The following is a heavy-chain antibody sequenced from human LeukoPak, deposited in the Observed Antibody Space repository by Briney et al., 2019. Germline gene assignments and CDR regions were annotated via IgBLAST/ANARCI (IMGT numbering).Heavy chain of an antibody. CDR2: ISGSGVNT. D-gene: IGHD3-22*01. J-gene: IGHJ4*02. CDR1: GFTFRSYG. Sequence: GGSLRLSCAASGFTFRSYGMTWVRQAPGKGLEWVSTISGSGVNTYYADSVKGRFTISRDNSKNTLYLQMNSLRAEDTAVYYCAKGRWDYYDSSGYYSWVDYWGQGTLVTVSS. V-gene: IGHV3-23*01. CDR3: AKGRWDYYDSSGYYSWVDY.